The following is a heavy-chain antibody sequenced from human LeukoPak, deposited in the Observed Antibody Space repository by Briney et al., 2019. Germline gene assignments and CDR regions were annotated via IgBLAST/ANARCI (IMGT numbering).Heavy chain of an antibody. Sequence: GASVKVSCKASGYTFNNFGIIWVRQAPGQGLEWMGWINPNSGGTNYAQKFQGRVTMTRDTSISTAYMELSRLRSDDTAVYYCASYGARDNGYNPLPGYYYYMDVWGKGTTVTISS. CDR1: GYTFNNFG. V-gene: IGHV1-2*02. CDR3: ASYGARDNGYNPLPGYYYYMDV. J-gene: IGHJ6*03. CDR2: INPNSGGT. D-gene: IGHD5-24*01.